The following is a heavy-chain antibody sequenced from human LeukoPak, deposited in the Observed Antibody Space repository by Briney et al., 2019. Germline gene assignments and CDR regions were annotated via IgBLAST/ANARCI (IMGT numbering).Heavy chain of an antibody. D-gene: IGHD6-19*01. J-gene: IGHJ5*02. CDR1: GYSFTSYW. CDR3: ARHIKYSSGGHWFDP. CDR2: IYPGDSDT. Sequence: HGESLKISCKGSGYSFTSYWIGWVRQMPGKGLEWMGIIYPGDSDTRYSPSFQGQVTISADKSISTAYLQWSSLKASDTAMYYCARHIKYSSGGHWFDPWGQGTLVTVSS. V-gene: IGHV5-51*01.